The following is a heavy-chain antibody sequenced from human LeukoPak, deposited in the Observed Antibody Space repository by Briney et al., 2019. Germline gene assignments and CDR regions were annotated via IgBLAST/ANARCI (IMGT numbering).Heavy chain of an antibody. Sequence: ASVTLSCKASGYKFTVYYMHWVRQAPGQGLEWVWWINPNSGGTNYAQKFQGRVIMTRDTSISTAYMELTRLRSDDTAVYYCARVPYGDFNRALNRTFDCWGQGTRVTVSS. CDR1: GYKFTVYY. J-gene: IGHJ4*02. CDR2: INPNSGGT. CDR3: ARVPYGDFNRALNRTFDC. V-gene: IGHV1-2*02. D-gene: IGHD4-17*01.